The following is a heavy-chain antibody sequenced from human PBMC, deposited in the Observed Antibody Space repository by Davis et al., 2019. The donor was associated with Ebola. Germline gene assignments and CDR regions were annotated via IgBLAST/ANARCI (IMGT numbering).Heavy chain of an antibody. CDR1: GYTFTSYS. V-gene: IGHV1-3*01. CDR2: INAGNGNT. Sequence: ASVKVSCKASGYTFTSYSMHWVRQAPGQRLEWMGWINAGNGNTKYSQKFQGRVTITRDTSASTAYMELSSLRSEDTAVYYCARDGLRWPFDYWGQGTLVTVSS. CDR3: ARDGLRWPFDY. D-gene: IGHD4-23*01. J-gene: IGHJ4*02.